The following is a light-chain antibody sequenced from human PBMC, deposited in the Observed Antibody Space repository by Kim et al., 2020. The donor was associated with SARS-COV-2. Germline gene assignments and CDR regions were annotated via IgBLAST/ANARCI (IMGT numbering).Light chain of an antibody. CDR3: QAWDSSTAV. J-gene: IGLJ3*02. V-gene: IGLV3-1*01. CDR1: KLGDKY. CDR2: QDS. Sequence: VSPGQTASITCSGDKLGDKYACWYQQKPGQSPVLVIYQDSKRPSGIPERFSGSNSGITATLTISGTQAMDEADYYCQAWDSSTAVFGGGTQLTVL.